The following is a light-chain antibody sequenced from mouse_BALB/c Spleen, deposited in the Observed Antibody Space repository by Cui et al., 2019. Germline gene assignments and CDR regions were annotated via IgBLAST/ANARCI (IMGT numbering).Light chain of an antibody. CDR1: ENIYSN. CDR2: AAT. CDR3: QHFWGTPYT. Sequence: DIQMTQSPASLSVSVGETVTITCRASENIYSNLAWYQQKQGKSPQLLVYAATNLADGVPSRFSGSGSCTQYSLKINSLQSEDFGSYYCQHFWGTPYTFGGGTKLEIK. V-gene: IGKV12-46*01. J-gene: IGKJ2*01.